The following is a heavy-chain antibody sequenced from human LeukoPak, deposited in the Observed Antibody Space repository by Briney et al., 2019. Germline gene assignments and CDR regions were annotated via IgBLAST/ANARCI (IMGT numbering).Heavy chain of an antibody. Sequence: PGGSLRLSCAASGFTFNSYAMNWVRQAPGQGLECVSAISDSGSKTYYAGSVKGRFTISRDNSKNTLYLQMNSLRAEDTAVYYCAKRILTGYPNYGMDVWGKGTTVTVSS. V-gene: IGHV3-23*01. J-gene: IGHJ6*04. D-gene: IGHD3-9*01. CDR2: ISDSGSKT. CDR1: GFTFNSYA. CDR3: AKRILTGYPNYGMDV.